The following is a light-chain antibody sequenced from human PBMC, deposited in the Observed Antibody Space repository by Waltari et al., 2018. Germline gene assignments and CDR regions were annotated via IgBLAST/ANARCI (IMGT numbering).Light chain of an antibody. V-gene: IGKV1-5*03. J-gene: IGKJ3*01. CDR2: KAS. Sequence: DIQMTQSPSTLSASVGDRVTITCRASESISSALVWYQQKPGKAPKVLIYKASSLESGVPSRFSGSGSGTEFTLTISCLQPDDFATYYCQQYYSTGTFGPGTKVDIK. CDR3: QQYYSTGT. CDR1: ESISSA.